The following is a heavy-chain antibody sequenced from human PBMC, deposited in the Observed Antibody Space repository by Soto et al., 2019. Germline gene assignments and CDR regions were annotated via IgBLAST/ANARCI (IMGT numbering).Heavy chain of an antibody. CDR3: ARDLSIAARNYYYYGMDV. V-gene: IGHV1-69*13. J-gene: IGHJ6*02. D-gene: IGHD6-6*01. Sequence: GASVKVSCKASGGAFSSYAISWVRQAPEQGLEWMGGIIPIFGTANYAQKFQGRVTITADESTSTAYMELGSLRSEDTAVYYCARDLSIAARNYYYYGMDVWGQGTTVTVSS. CDR1: GGAFSSYA. CDR2: IIPIFGTA.